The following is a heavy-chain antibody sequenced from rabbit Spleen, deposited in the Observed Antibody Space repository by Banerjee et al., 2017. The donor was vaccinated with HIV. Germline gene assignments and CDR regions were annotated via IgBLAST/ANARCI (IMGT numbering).Heavy chain of an antibody. V-gene: IGHV1S47*01. J-gene: IGHJ4*01. CDR1: GFDFSDYG. CDR2: IDPIFGVT. CDR3: AREEGSNYYYDWRIGL. D-gene: IGHD8-1*01. Sequence: QEQLVESGGGLVQPGGSLKLSCKGSGFDFSDYGVSWVRQAPGKGLEWIGYIDPIFGVTYYANWVNGRFTIFSHNAQNTLYLQLNSLTAADTATYFFAREEGSNYYYDWRIGLGGQGTLVTVS.